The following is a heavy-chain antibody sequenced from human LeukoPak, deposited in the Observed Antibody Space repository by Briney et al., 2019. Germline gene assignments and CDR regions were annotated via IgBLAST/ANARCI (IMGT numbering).Heavy chain of an antibody. CDR2: INPSGGST. Sequence: ASVKVSCKASGYTFTSYYMHWVRQAPGQGLEWMGIINPSGGSTSYAQKFQGRVTMTRDMSTSTVYMELRSLRSDDAAVYYCAREVGEGFDPWGQGTLVTVSS. J-gene: IGHJ5*02. CDR1: GYTFTSYY. CDR3: AREVGEGFDP. D-gene: IGHD4-17*01. V-gene: IGHV1-46*01.